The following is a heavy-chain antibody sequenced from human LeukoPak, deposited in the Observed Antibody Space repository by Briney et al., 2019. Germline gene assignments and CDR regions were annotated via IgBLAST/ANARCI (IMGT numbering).Heavy chain of an antibody. CDR1: GYTFTGYY. CDR3: ARVACSGGSCYANWFDP. V-gene: IGHV1-2*04. Sequence: ASVKVSCKVSGYTFTGYYMHWVRQAPGQGLEWMGWINPNSGGTNYAQKFQGWVTMTRDTSISTAYMELSRLRSDDTAVYYCARVACSGGSCYANWFDPWGQGTLVTVSS. CDR2: INPNSGGT. J-gene: IGHJ5*02. D-gene: IGHD2-15*01.